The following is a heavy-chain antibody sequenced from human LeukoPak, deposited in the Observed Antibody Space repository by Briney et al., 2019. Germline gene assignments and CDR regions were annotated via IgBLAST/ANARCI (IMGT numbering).Heavy chain of an antibody. Sequence: SETLSLTCTVSGGSISSSSYYWGWIRQPPGKGLEWIGSIYYSGSTYYNPSLKSRVTISVDTSKNQFSLKLSSVTAADTAVYYCARSGGSGWYVHWGQGTLVTVSS. CDR3: ARSGGSGWYVH. D-gene: IGHD6-19*01. CDR1: GGSISSSSYY. V-gene: IGHV4-39*01. J-gene: IGHJ4*02. CDR2: IYYSGST.